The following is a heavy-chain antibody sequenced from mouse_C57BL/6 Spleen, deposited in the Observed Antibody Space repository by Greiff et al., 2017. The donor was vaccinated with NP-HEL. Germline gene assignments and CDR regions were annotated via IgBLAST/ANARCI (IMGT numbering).Heavy chain of an antibody. V-gene: IGHV1-42*01. Sequence: EVQGVESGPELVKPGASVKISCKASGYSFTGYYMNWVKQSPEKSLEWIGEINPSTGGTTYNQKFKAKATLTVDKSSSTAYMQLKSLTSEDSAVYYCARGSMDYWGQGTSVTVSS. CDR1: GYSFTGYY. J-gene: IGHJ4*01. CDR2: INPSTGGT. CDR3: ARGSMDY.